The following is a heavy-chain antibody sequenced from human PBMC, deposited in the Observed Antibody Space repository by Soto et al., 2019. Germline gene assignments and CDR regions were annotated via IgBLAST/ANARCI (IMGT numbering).Heavy chain of an antibody. Sequence: LRLSCAASGYTFSNSWMHWVRQVSGKGLEWVSRINADGTSTSYADSVKGRFTISRDNAKNTLYLHVNSLRAEDTDVYYCVKVLARGVGVPRFYFDSWGQGALVTVSS. CDR1: GYTFSNSW. CDR2: INADGTST. V-gene: IGHV3-74*01. CDR3: VKVLARGVGVPRFYFDS. J-gene: IGHJ4*02. D-gene: IGHD2-2*01.